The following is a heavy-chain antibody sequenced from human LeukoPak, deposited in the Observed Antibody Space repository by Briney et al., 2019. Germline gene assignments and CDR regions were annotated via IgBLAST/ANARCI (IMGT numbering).Heavy chain of an antibody. CDR3: ARDQYYDFWSGYLGY. Sequence: EASVKVSCKASGYTFTGYYMHWVRQAPGQGLEWMGWINPNSGGTNYAQKFQGRVTMTRDTSISTAYMELSRLRSDDTTVYYCARDQYYDFWSGYLGYWGQGTLVTVSS. D-gene: IGHD3-3*01. V-gene: IGHV1-2*02. CDR2: INPNSGGT. J-gene: IGHJ4*02. CDR1: GYTFTGYY.